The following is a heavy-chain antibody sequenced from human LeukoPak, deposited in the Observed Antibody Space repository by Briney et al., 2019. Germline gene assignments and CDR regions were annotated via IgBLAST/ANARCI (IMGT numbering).Heavy chain of an antibody. CDR1: DGSISNALYY. J-gene: IGHJ5*02. Sequence: SETLSLTCSVSDGSISNALYYWGWIRQAPGKGLEWIGSIFHSGNTYYNPSLKGRVTLSVDTSKDHFSMRLRSVTAADTAVYFCAGVIRTGLVSGDWFDPWSQGTLVTVSS. V-gene: IGHV4-39*02. D-gene: IGHD5-18*01. CDR2: IFHSGNT. CDR3: AGVIRTGLVSGDWFDP.